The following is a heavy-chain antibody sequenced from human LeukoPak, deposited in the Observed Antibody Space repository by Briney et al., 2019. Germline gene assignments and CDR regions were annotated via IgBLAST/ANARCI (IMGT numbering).Heavy chain of an antibody. CDR2: IYYSGIT. Sequence: SETLSLTCTVSGGSISTHYWSWIRQPPGKGLECIGYIYYSGITNYNPSLKGRVTISIDTSKNQFSLNLSSVTAADTAVYYCARAGYTYDHDYWGQGSLVTVSS. D-gene: IGHD5-18*01. J-gene: IGHJ4*02. V-gene: IGHV4-59*11. CDR1: GGSISTHY. CDR3: ARAGYTYDHDY.